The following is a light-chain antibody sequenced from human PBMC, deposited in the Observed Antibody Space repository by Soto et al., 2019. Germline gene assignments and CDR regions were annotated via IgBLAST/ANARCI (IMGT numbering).Light chain of an antibody. CDR2: GAS. J-gene: IGKJ2*01. Sequence: EIVLTQSPATLSLSPGERATLSCRASQSVGYHLAWYQQKPGQAPRLLIYGASSRATGIPDRFSGSGSGTDFTLTISRLEPEDFAVYYCQHYGTSLYTFGQGTKLEIK. CDR1: QSVGYH. V-gene: IGKV3-20*01. CDR3: QHYGTSLYT.